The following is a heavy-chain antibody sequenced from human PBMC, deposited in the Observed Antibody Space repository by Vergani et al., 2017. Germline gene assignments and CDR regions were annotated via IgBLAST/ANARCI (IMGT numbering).Heavy chain of an antibody. CDR3: ARVTGLMITFGGAPDY. CDR1: GGSISSSSYY. V-gene: IGHV4-39*07. CDR2: IYHSGST. J-gene: IGHJ4*02. Sequence: QLQLQESGPGLVKPSETLSLTCTVSGGSISSSSYYWGWIRQPPGKGLEWIGSIYHSGSTYSNPSLKSRVTISVDTSKNQCSLKLSSVTAADTAVYYCARVTGLMITFGGAPDYWGQGTLVTVSS. D-gene: IGHD3-16*01.